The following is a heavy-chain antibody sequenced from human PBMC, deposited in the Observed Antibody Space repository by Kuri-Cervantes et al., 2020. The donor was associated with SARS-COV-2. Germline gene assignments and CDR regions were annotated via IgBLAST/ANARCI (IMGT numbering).Heavy chain of an antibody. V-gene: IGHV3-23*01. CDR2: IYGSDT. Sequence: GESLKISCAASGFTFSNHAMQWVRQAPGKGLDWVSGIYGSDTYYADSVKGRFTVSRDISKNTLYPQMNGLRAEDTAVYYCAKTLSTVRYYWYGMDVWGQGTPVTVSS. CDR3: AKTLSTVRYYWYGMDV. J-gene: IGHJ6*02. CDR1: GFTFSNHA. D-gene: IGHD4-11*01.